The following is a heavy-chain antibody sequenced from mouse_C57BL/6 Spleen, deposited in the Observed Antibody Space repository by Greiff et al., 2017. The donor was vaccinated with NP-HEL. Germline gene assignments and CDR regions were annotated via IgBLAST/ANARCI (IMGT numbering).Heavy chain of an antibody. CDR1: GFTFSNYW. CDR3: TPRPGDYAMDY. CDR2: IRLKSDNYAT. J-gene: IGHJ4*01. V-gene: IGHV6-3*01. Sequence: EVQLQQSGGGLVQPGGSMKLSCVASGFTFSNYWMNWVRQSPEKGLEWVAPIRLKSDNYATHYAESVKGRFTISRDDSKSSVYLQMTNLRAEDTGIYYCTPRPGDYAMDYWGQGTSVTVSS.